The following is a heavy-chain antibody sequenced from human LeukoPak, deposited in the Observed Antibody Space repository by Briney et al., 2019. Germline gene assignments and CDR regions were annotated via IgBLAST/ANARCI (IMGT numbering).Heavy chain of an antibody. CDR1: GFTFSSYA. Sequence: TGGSLRLSCAASGFTFSSYAMSWVRQAPGKGLEWVSAISGRGGSTYYADSVKGRFTISRDNSKNTLYLQMNSLRAEDTAVYYCAKYRITMIVVVKEAFDYWGQGTLVTVSS. D-gene: IGHD3-22*01. J-gene: IGHJ4*02. CDR2: ISGRGGST. CDR3: AKYRITMIVVVKEAFDY. V-gene: IGHV3-23*01.